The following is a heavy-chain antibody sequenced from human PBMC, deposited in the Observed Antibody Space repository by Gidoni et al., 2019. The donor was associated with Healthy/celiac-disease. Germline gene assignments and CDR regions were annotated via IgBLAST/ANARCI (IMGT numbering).Heavy chain of an antibody. CDR2: ISSSSSNI. Sequence: VQLVESGGGLVKPGGSLRLSCAASAFTFSSYSLNWFHQAPGKGLEWVSSISSSSSNIYYADSVKGRFTISRDNAKNSLYLQMNSLRAEDTAVYYCARDGPTPYSRRADYYYYGMDVWGQGTTVTVSS. V-gene: IGHV3-21*01. D-gene: IGHD6-13*01. CDR1: AFTFSSYS. J-gene: IGHJ6*02. CDR3: ARDGPTPYSRRADYYYYGMDV.